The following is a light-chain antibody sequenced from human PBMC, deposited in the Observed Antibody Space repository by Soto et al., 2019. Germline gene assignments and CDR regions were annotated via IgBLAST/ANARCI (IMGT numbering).Light chain of an antibody. V-gene: IGKV3-20*01. J-gene: IGKJ1*01. CDR3: QQYGSSPWT. CDR1: QSVSNNY. CDR2: GAS. Sequence: DIVLTQSPGTLSLSPGERATLSCRASQSVSNNYLAWYQQKPGQAPRLLIYGASNRATGIPDRFSGSGSVTDFTLTISRLEPEDFAVYYCQQYGSSPWTFGQWTKVDIK.